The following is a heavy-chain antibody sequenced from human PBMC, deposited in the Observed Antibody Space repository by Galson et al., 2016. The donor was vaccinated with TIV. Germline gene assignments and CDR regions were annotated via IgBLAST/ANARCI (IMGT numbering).Heavy chain of an antibody. Sequence: SLRLSCAASGFTFSNFVMHWVRQAPGRGLEWVALIWYDGTNKYYENSVKGRFTFSRDNSKNSLYLQMSSLRVEDMGVYYCARDRGNRGIIDYWGQGTLVTVSS. J-gene: IGHJ4*02. D-gene: IGHD1-14*01. CDR2: IWYDGTNK. CDR3: ARDRGNRGIIDY. V-gene: IGHV3-33*01. CDR1: GFTFSNFV.